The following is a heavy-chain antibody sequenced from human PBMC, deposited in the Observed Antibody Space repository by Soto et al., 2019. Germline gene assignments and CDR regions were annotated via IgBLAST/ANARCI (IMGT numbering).Heavy chain of an antibody. CDR3: ARDSKISSSWFDP. Sequence: ASVKVSCKASGYTFTSYAMHWVRQAPGQRLEWMGWINAGNGNTKYSQKFQGRVTITRDTSASTAYMELSSLRSEDMAVYYCARDSKISSSWFDPWGQGTLVTVS. CDR2: INAGNGNT. V-gene: IGHV1-3*01. CDR1: GYTFTSYA. D-gene: IGHD6-13*01. J-gene: IGHJ5*02.